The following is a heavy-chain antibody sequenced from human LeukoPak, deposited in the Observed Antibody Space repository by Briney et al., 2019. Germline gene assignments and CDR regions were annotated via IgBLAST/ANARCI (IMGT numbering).Heavy chain of an antibody. J-gene: IGHJ5*02. CDR1: GYTFTSYG. D-gene: IGHD3-3*01. V-gene: IGHV1-18*01. CDR2: ISAYNGNT. Sequence: ASVKVSCKASGYTFTSYGISWVRQAPGQGLEWMGWISAYNGNTNYAQKLQGRVTMTTDTSTSTAYMELRSLRSDDTAVYYCAREGGYFWSGYYLGWFDPWGQGTLVTVSS. CDR3: AREGGYFWSGYYLGWFDP.